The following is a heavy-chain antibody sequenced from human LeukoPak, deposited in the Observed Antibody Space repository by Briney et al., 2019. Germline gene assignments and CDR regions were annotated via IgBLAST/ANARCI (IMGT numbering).Heavy chain of an antibody. CDR3: VREQDGFDI. CDR2: LWRDASQK. CDR1: DIILSRNI. Sequence: PGGSLRLSCAASDIILSRNIMHWVRQTPGKGLEWVAVLWRDASQKSHLDSLKGRFIISRDNSKNTLYLDMSDLRVEDTALYYCVREQDGFDIWGRGTMVTVSS. J-gene: IGHJ3*02. V-gene: IGHV3-33*01.